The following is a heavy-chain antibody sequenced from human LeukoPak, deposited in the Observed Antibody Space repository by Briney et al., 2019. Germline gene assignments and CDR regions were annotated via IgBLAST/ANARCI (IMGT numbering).Heavy chain of an antibody. J-gene: IGHJ4*02. CDR2: IYPGDSDS. CDR3: ARKVQLPRDYFDY. V-gene: IGHV5-51*01. D-gene: IGHD1-1*01. CDR1: GYSFTTYW. Sequence: GESLKISCKGSGYSFTTYWIAWVRQMPGKGLEWMGIIYPGDSDSRYSPSFQGQVTISVDKSISTAHLQWSRLKDSDTAIYYCARKVQLPRDYFDYWGQGTLVTVSS.